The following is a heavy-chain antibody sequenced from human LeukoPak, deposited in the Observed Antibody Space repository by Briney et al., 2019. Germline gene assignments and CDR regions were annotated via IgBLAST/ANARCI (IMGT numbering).Heavy chain of an antibody. CDR2: IWNDGNDK. Sequence: GGSLRLSCEASGFTFSSYGMHWVRQAPGKGLERVAGIWNDGNDKYYADSVKGRFIISRGNSKSSLYLQMNSLRAEDTAVYYCARDNSGSYSFVDYWGQGTLVTVSS. D-gene: IGHD3-10*01. CDR3: ARDNSGSYSFVDY. J-gene: IGHJ4*02. V-gene: IGHV3-33*01. CDR1: GFTFSSYG.